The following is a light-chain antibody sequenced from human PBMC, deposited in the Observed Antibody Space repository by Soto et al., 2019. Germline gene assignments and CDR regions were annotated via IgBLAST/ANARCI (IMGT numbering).Light chain of an antibody. CDR2: AAS. Sequence: IVMTQSPATLSVSPGERATLSCRAGQSIDSKLAWYQQRPGQAPRLLIYAASTRAPGIPARFSGSGSGTEFTLTISGLQSEDFGVYYCQQYKSWRTFGQGTKVDIK. CDR3: QQYKSWRT. V-gene: IGKV3-15*01. CDR1: QSIDSK. J-gene: IGKJ1*01.